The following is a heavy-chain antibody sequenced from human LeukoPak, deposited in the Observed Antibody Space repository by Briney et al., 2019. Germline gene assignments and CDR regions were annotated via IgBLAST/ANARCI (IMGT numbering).Heavy chain of an antibody. CDR3: AKSAVPRLELTPHTPTYDY. CDR1: GFTFSIYA. CDR2: LTGSGGST. V-gene: IGHV3-23*01. J-gene: IGHJ4*02. D-gene: IGHD1-7*01. Sequence: GGSLRLSCAASGFTFSIYAMSWVRQAPGKGLEWVSSLTGSGGSTSYADSVKGRFTIARDNSKNTLSLQMNSLRAEDTAVYYCAKSAVPRLELTPHTPTYDYWGQGALVTVSS.